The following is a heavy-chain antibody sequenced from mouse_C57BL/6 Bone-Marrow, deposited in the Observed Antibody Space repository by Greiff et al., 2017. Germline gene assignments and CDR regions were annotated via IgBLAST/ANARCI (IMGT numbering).Heavy chain of an antibody. V-gene: IGHV1-81*01. D-gene: IGHD1-1*01. Sequence: VQLQQSGAELVRPGASVKLSCKASGYTFTSYGISWVKQRTGQGLEWIGEIFPRSGNTYYNEKFKGKATLAADKSSSTAYMELRSLTSEDSAVYFCAREGGSYAMDYWGQGTAVTVSS. CDR2: IFPRSGNT. CDR3: AREGGSYAMDY. J-gene: IGHJ4*01. CDR1: GYTFTSYG.